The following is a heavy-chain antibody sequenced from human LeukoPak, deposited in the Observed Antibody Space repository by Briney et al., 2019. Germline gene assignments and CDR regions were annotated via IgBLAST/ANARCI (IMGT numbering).Heavy chain of an antibody. CDR3: AKDGGDYGDYVQGGGFDY. J-gene: IGHJ4*02. CDR1: GFTFDDYA. D-gene: IGHD4-17*01. Sequence: GRSLRLSCAASGFTFDDYAMHWVRHVPGKGLEWVSGISWNSGTIGYADSVKGRFIISRDNAKKFLYLQMDTLRVEDMALYYCAKDGGDYGDYVQGGGFDYWGQGTLVTVSS. CDR2: ISWNSGTI. V-gene: IGHV3-9*03.